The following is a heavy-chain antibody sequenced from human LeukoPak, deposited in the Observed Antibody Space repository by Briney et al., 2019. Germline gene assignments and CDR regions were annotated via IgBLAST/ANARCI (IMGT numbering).Heavy chain of an antibody. CDR2: IYHSGST. J-gene: IGHJ4*02. Sequence: SETLSLTCAVSGGSISSSNWWSWVRQPPGKGLEWIGEIYHSGSTNYNPSLKSRVTISVDKSKNQFSLRLSSVTAADTAVYYCARAKQLEKYYFDYWGQGTLVTVSS. V-gene: IGHV4-4*02. CDR3: ARAKQLEKYYFDY. D-gene: IGHD1-1*01. CDR1: GGSISSSNW.